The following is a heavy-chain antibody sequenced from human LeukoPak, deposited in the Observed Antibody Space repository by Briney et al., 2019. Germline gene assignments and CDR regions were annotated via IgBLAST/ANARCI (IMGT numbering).Heavy chain of an antibody. CDR3: ARGRIVVANDQYYFDY. V-gene: IGHV4-38-2*02. D-gene: IGHD2-15*01. J-gene: IGHJ4*02. CDR1: GYSISGGYY. Sequence: SETLSLTCTVSGYSISGGYYWGWIRQPPGKGLEWIGSIYHSGSTYYNPSLKSRVTISVDTSKNQFSLKLSSVTAADTAVYYCARGRIVVANDQYYFDYWGQGTLVTVSS. CDR2: IYHSGST.